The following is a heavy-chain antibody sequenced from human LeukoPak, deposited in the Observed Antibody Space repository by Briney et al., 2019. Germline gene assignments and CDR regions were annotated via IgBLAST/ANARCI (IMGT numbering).Heavy chain of an antibody. CDR1: GYSFTSYW. CDR2: IYPGDSDT. CDR3: ARGGYSSSWYPNWFDP. Sequence: GESLKISCKGSGYSFTSYWIGWVRQMPGKGLEWMGIIYPGDSDTRYSPSFQGQVTISADKSISTAYLQWGSLKASDTAMYYCARGGYSSSWYPNWFDPWGQGTLVTVSS. J-gene: IGHJ5*02. D-gene: IGHD6-13*01. V-gene: IGHV5-51*01.